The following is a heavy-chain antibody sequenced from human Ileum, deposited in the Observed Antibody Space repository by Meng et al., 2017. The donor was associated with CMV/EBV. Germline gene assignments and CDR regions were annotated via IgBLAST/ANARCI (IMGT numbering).Heavy chain of an antibody. CDR3: ARVTRRDGYNPLGY. V-gene: IGHV1-8*03. J-gene: IGHJ4*02. D-gene: IGHD5-24*01. CDR2: LNPSRGKT. CDR1: GCPCTRCD. Sequence: AGCPCTRCDVCWGRRATGQGLGWLGGLNPSRGKTGCAQRCEGRVTSTRNTSISTAYMELSSLRSEDTAVYYCARVTRRDGYNPLGYWGQGTLVTVSS.